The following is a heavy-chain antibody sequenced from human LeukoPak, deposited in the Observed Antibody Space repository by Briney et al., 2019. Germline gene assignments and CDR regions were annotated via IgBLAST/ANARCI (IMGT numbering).Heavy chain of an antibody. CDR2: IRSKAYGGTT. J-gene: IGHJ1*01. CDR3: TRVSARYSSSWYRSEYFQH. CDR1: GFTFGDYA. Sequence: GGSLRLSCTASGFTFGDYAMSWVRQAPGKGLGWVGFIRSKAYGGTTEYAASVKGRFTISRDDSKSIAYLQMNSLKTEDTAVYYCTRVSARYSSSWYRSEYFQHWGQGTLVTVSS. D-gene: IGHD6-13*01. V-gene: IGHV3-49*04.